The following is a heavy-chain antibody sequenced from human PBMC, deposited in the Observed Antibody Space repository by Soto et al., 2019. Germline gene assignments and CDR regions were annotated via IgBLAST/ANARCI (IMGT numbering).Heavy chain of an antibody. V-gene: IGHV4-39*01. CDR2: IYYSGST. J-gene: IGHJ5*02. D-gene: IGHD3-3*02. CDR1: GGSISSSSYY. CDR3: ASPKIAFYNWFDP. Sequence: QLQLQESGPGLVKPSETLSLTCTVSGGSISSSSYYWGWIRQPPGKGLEWIGSIYYSGSTYYNPSLRSRDTISVDTSKNQCSLKLSSVTAADTAVYYCASPKIAFYNWFDPWGQGTLVTVSS.